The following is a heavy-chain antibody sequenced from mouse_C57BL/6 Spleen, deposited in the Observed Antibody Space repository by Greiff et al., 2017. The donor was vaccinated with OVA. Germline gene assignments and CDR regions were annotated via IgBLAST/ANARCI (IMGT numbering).Heavy chain of an antibody. V-gene: IGHV1-62-2*01. Sequence: VQLQESGAELVKPGASVKLSCKASGYTFTEYTIHWVKQRSGQGLEWIGWFYPGSGSIKYNEKFKDKATLTADKSSSTVYMELSRLTSEDSAVYFCARHEKGRDYGPYAMDYWGQGTSVTVSS. CDR1: GYTFTEYT. CDR2: FYPGSGSI. J-gene: IGHJ4*01. D-gene: IGHD1-1*02. CDR3: ARHEKGRDYGPYAMDY.